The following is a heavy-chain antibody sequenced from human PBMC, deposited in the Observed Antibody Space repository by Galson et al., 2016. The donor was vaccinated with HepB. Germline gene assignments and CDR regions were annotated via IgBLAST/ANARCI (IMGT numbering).Heavy chain of an antibody. CDR2: INAGDHNT. CDR3: ASLFGTTGAFDI. CDR1: GHTLTTYA. V-gene: IGHV1-3*01. Sequence: SVKVSCKASGHTLTTYAIHWVRQAPGQRLEWMGWINAGDHNTRFSQRFQDRVTIRRDTSASTTYRELSSLRFDDTAVYYCASLFGTTGAFDIWGQGTMVTVSS. J-gene: IGHJ3*02. D-gene: IGHD1-7*01.